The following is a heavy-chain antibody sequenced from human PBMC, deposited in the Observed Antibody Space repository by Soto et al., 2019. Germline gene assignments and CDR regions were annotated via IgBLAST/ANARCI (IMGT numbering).Heavy chain of an antibody. CDR1: GFTFSSYG. V-gene: IGHV3-30*18. J-gene: IGHJ6*02. CDR3: AKEAYGDYFSYYYGMDV. Sequence: GGSLRLSCAASGFTFSSYGMHWVRQAPGKGLEWVAVISYDGSNKYYADSVKGRFTISRDNSKNTLYLQMNSLRADDTAVYYCAKEAYGDYFSYYYGMDVWGQGTTVTVSS. D-gene: IGHD4-17*01. CDR2: ISYDGSNK.